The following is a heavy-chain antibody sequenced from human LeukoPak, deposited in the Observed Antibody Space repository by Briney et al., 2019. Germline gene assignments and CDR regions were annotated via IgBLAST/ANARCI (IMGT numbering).Heavy chain of an antibody. CDR2: IYPGDSDT. CDR3: ASRKSDYYGSGSPPYY. D-gene: IGHD3-10*01. V-gene: IGHV5-51*01. CDR1: GSSFTSYW. Sequence: KTGESLKISCKGSGSSFTSYWIGWVRQLPGKGLEWMGIIYPGDSDTRYSPSFQSQVTISADKSISTAYLQWSSLKASDTAMYYCASRKSDYYGSGSPPYYWGQGTLVTVSS. J-gene: IGHJ4*02.